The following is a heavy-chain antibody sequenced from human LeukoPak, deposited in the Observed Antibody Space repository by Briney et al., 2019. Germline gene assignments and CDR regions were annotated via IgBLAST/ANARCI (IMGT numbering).Heavy chain of an antibody. Sequence: SETLSLTCTVSGGSISSSSYYWGWIRQPPGKGLEWIGSIYYSGSTYYNPSLKSRVTISVDTSKNQFSLKLGSVTAADTAVYYCARDGDYYDSSIDYWGQGTLVTVSS. V-gene: IGHV4-39*07. CDR1: GGSISSSSYY. CDR2: IYYSGST. J-gene: IGHJ4*02. D-gene: IGHD3-22*01. CDR3: ARDGDYYDSSIDY.